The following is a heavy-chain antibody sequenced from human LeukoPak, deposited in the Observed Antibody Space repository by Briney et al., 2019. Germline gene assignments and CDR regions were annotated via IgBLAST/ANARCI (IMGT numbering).Heavy chain of an antibody. CDR3: ARDFEAAAEDY. D-gene: IGHD6-13*01. Sequence: GGSLRLSCAASGFTFSNYNMNWVRQAPGKGLEWVSFITSSSSIIYYADSVKGRFTISRDNAKKSLYLQMSSLRAEDTAVYYCARDFEAAAEDYWGQGTLVTVSS. CDR2: ITSSSSII. CDR1: GFTFSNYN. J-gene: IGHJ4*02. V-gene: IGHV3-48*01.